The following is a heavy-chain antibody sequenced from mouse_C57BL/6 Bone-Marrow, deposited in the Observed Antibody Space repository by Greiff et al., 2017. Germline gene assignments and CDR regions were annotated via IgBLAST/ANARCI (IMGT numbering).Heavy chain of an antibody. CDR1: GFTFSDAW. CDR3: TRDGNYGFDY. J-gene: IGHJ2*01. D-gene: IGHD2-1*01. V-gene: IGHV6-6*01. CDR2: IRNKANNHAT. Sequence: EVKVVESGGGLVQPGGSMKLSCAASGFTFSDAWMDWVRQSPEKGLEWVAEIRNKANNHATYYAESVKGRFTISRDDSKSRVYLQMNSLRAEDTGIYYCTRDGNYGFDYWGQGTTLTVSS.